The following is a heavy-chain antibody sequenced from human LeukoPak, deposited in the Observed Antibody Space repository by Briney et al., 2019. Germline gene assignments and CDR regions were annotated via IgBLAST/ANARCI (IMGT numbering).Heavy chain of an antibody. V-gene: IGHV3-53*01. CDR1: GFTVSSNY. D-gene: IGHD2-2*01. J-gene: IGHJ4*02. CDR3: ARGRGYCSSTSCYLPFDY. Sequence: GGSLRLSCAASGFTVSSNYMSWVRQAPGKGLEWVSLIYSGGSTFYTDSVEGRFTISRDNSKNTLYLQMNSLRAEDTAVYYCARGRGYCSSTSCYLPFDYWGQGTLVTVSS. CDR2: IYSGGST.